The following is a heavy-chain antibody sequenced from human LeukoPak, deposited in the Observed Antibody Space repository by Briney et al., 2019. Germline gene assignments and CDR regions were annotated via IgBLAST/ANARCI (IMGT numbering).Heavy chain of an antibody. CDR2: IYYSGST. D-gene: IGHD3-22*01. Sequence: PSETLSLTCTVSGGSISNYYWSWIRQPPGKGLEWIGYIYYSGSTKYNPSLKSRVTISVDTSKNQFSLRLNSVTAADTAVFYCARGALEEGEYYYDSSGNNWFDPWGQGTLVTVSS. CDR1: GGSISNYY. V-gene: IGHV4-59*01. J-gene: IGHJ5*02. CDR3: ARGALEEGEYYYDSSGNNWFDP.